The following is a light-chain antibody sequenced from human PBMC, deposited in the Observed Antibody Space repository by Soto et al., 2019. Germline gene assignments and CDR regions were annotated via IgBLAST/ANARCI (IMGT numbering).Light chain of an antibody. CDR2: EVT. Sequence: QSALTQPASVSGSPGQSITSSCTGSRGDVGGYGLVSWYQEYPGKGPTLIIYEVTNRPSGVSARFSGSKSGDTASLIISGVQAEDEADYYCSSYRRDNTHLFGPGTKLTVL. J-gene: IGLJ1*01. V-gene: IGLV2-14*01. CDR3: SSYRRDNTHL. CDR1: RGDVGGYGL.